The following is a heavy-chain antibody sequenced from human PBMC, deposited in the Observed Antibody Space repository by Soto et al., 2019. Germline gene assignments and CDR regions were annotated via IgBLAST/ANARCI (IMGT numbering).Heavy chain of an antibody. CDR3: TRGLDRAKLGY. J-gene: IGHJ4*02. CDR2: IHYSGSI. D-gene: IGHD1-26*01. Sequence: TLSRTCAVSDGSIDSGSYYRSWVRQYPGKGLEWIGSIHYSGSIYYSPSLRSRLTMSADTSKNQFSLKLSSVTVADTAVYYCTRGLDRAKLGYWGQG. CDR1: DGSIDSGSYY. V-gene: IGHV4-31*11.